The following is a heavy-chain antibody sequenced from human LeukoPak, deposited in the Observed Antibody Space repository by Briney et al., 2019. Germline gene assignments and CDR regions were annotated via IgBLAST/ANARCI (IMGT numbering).Heavy chain of an antibody. CDR2: IIPILDLT. Sequence: ASVKVSCKASGGTFSNYAISWVRQAPGQGLEWMGRIIPILDLTTYAWNFRGRVTITADKSTSTGYMELSGLRSEDTAMYYCARIYFDSSANPDSWGQGTLVTVSS. D-gene: IGHD3-22*01. CDR1: GGTFSNYA. CDR3: ARIYFDSSANPDS. V-gene: IGHV1-69*04. J-gene: IGHJ4*02.